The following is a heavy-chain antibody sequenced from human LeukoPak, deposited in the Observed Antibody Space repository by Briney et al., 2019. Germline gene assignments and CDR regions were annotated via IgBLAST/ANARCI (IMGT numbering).Heavy chain of an antibody. Sequence: SVKVSCKASGGTFSSYAISWVRQAPGQGLEWMGRIIPIFGTANYAQKFQGRVTITTDESTSTAYMELSSLRSEDTAVYYCARAVLVSGYPQNFDYWGQGTVVTVSS. CDR3: ARAVLVSGYPQNFDY. CDR1: GGTFSSYA. J-gene: IGHJ4*02. CDR2: IIPIFGTA. V-gene: IGHV1-69*05. D-gene: IGHD3-3*01.